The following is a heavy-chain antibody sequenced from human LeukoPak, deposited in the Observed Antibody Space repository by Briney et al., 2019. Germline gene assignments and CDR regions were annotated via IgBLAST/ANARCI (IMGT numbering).Heavy chain of an antibody. V-gene: IGHV1-69*05. CDR2: IIPIFGTA. CDR1: GGTFSRYA. J-gene: IGHJ4*02. CDR3: AREMAMIEPPFLDY. Sequence: ASVKVSCKASGGTFSRYAISWVRQAPGQGLEWMGEIIPIFGTANYPQKFPGRGTLTTDESTRTSYMELGSPRSVDTALYFCAREMAMIEPPFLDYGGQGTLVTVSS. D-gene: IGHD3-22*01.